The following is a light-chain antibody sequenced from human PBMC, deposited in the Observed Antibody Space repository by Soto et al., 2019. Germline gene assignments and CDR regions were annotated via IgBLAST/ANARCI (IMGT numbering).Light chain of an antibody. V-gene: IGLV2-14*01. Sequence: QSALTQPASVSGSPGQSITISCAGTMRDVGAYNLVSWYQQHPGKAPELIIYDVSNRPSGVSNRFSGSKSGNTASLTISGLQAEDEADYYCASYANSVTLERVFGGGTKLTVL. CDR3: ASYANSVTLERV. CDR1: MRDVGAYNL. J-gene: IGLJ2*01. CDR2: DVS.